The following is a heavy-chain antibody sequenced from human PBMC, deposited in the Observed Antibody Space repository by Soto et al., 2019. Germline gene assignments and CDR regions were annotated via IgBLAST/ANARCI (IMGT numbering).Heavy chain of an antibody. V-gene: IGHV1-3*01. Sequence: ASVKVSCKASGYTFTSHAMHWVRQAPGQRLEWMGWINAGNGNTKYSQKFQGRVTITRDTSASTAYMELSSLRSEDTAVYYCAREGIAYCGGDCYPDYWGQGTLVTVSS. J-gene: IGHJ4*02. CDR3: AREGIAYCGGDCYPDY. D-gene: IGHD2-21*02. CDR1: GYTFTSHA. CDR2: INAGNGNT.